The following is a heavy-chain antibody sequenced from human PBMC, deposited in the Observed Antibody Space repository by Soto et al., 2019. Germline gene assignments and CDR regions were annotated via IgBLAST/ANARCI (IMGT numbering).Heavy chain of an antibody. CDR2: IYWDDDK. D-gene: IGHD2-8*01. J-gene: IGHJ4*01. CDR1: GFSLTTRPVG. V-gene: IGHV2-5*02. Sequence: QITLRESGPPRVKPTQTLTLTCTFSGFSLTTRPVGVAWIRQPPGKALEWLAVIYWDDDKRYSPSLKSRLSIAKDTSKNQVVLTMAYMDPVDTDTYFCALRGDMNGNWDQGYVDHWGHGTLVTVSS. CDR3: ALRGDMNGNWDQGYVDH.